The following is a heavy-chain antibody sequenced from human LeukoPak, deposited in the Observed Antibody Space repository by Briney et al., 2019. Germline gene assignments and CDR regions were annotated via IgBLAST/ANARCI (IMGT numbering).Heavy chain of an antibody. D-gene: IGHD3-22*01. CDR2: MNPNSGNT. CDR1: GYTFTSYD. CDR3: ARDITMIVVVPGY. J-gene: IGHJ4*02. Sequence: ASVKVSCKASGYTFTSYDINWVRQATGQGLEWMGWMNPNSGNTGYAQKFQGRVTMTRNTSTSTAYMELRSLRSDDTAVYYCARDITMIVVVPGYWGQGTLVTVSS. V-gene: IGHV1-8*01.